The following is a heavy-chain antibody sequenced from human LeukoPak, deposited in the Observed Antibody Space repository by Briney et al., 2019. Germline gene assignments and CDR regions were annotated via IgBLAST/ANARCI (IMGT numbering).Heavy chain of an antibody. D-gene: IGHD2-2*01. J-gene: IGHJ5*02. CDR2: INPNSGGT. Sequence: ASVKVSCKASGYTFTGYYMHWVRQAPAQGLEWMGRINPNSGGTNYAQKFQGRVTMTRDTSISTAYMELSRLRSDDTAVYYCARDLEVEYQLLPTNWFDPWGQGTLVTVSS. CDR1: GYTFTGYY. CDR3: ARDLEVEYQLLPTNWFDP. V-gene: IGHV1-2*06.